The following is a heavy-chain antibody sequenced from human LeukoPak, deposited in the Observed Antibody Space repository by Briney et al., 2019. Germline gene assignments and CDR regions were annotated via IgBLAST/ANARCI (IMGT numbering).Heavy chain of an antibody. D-gene: IGHD6-19*01. CDR3: ATDRVYRSSGRSWGFFDY. CDR2: FYSEKNKM. CDR1: EYSLSDLS. Sequence: GGSVTVSCKISEYSLSDLSIHWVREAPGEGLDWMGGFYSEKNKMVYSQTFQGRVTMTEDTSADRAYMELPSLRSEDTAVYFCATDRVYRSSGRSWGFFDYWGQGTLVIVSS. V-gene: IGHV1-24*01. J-gene: IGHJ4*02.